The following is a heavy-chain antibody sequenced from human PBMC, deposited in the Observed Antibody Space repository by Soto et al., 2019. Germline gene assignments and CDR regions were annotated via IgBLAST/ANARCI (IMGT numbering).Heavy chain of an antibody. D-gene: IGHD3-16*02. Sequence: SETLSLTCAVYGGSFSGYYWSWIRQPPGKGLEWIGEINHSGSTNYNPSLKSRVTISVDTSKNQFSLRLTSVTAADTAVYYCARLGVWGSYRPQYFDHWGQGILVTVSS. V-gene: IGHV4-34*01. CDR1: GGSFSGYY. CDR2: INHSGST. J-gene: IGHJ4*02. CDR3: ARLGVWGSYRPQYFDH.